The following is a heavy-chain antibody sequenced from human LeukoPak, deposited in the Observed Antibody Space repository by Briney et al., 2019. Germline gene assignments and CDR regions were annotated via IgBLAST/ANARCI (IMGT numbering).Heavy chain of an antibody. D-gene: IGHD5-12*01. CDR2: IKSKTGGGTK. CDR1: GFTFSNAW. Sequence: GGSLRLSCAASGFTFSNAWMSWVRQAPGKGLEWVGRIKSKTGGGTKDYAAPVKGRFTISRDDSKNTLYVQMNSLKTEDTAVYYCTTTTGDDECWGQGVMVTVSS. J-gene: IGHJ4*02. CDR3: TTTTGDDEC. V-gene: IGHV3-15*01.